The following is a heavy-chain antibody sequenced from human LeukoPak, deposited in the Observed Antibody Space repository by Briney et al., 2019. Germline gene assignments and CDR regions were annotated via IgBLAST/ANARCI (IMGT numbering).Heavy chain of an antibody. CDR3: ARDAVLRFLGRRDY. V-gene: IGHV3-33*01. J-gene: IGHJ4*02. CDR1: GFTFSSYG. Sequence: PGGSLRLSCAASGFTFSSYGMHWVRQAPGKGLEWVAVIWYDGSNKYYADSVKGRFTISRDNSKNTLYLQMNSLRAEDTAVYYCARDAVLRFLGRRDYWGQGTLVTVSS. CDR2: IWYDGSNK. D-gene: IGHD3-3*01.